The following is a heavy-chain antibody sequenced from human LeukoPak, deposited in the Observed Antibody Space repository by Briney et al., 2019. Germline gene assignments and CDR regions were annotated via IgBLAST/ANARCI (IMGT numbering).Heavy chain of an antibody. V-gene: IGHV3-15*01. D-gene: IGHD1-7*01. J-gene: IGHJ4*02. CDR1: GFSFSDAW. CDR3: TADATSNWNYGDY. CDR2: IKSKTDYETT. Sequence: GGSLRLSCAASGFSFSDAWMSWVRQAPGKGLEWVGRIKSKTDYETTDYAAPVIGRFTISRDDSKNTVFLQMSGLKTEGTAVYYCTADATSNWNYGDYWGQGVLVTVSS.